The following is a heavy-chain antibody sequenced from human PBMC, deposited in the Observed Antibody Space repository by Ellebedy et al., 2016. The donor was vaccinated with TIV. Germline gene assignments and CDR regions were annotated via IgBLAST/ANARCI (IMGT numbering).Heavy chain of an antibody. J-gene: IGHJ4*02. Sequence: GESLKISCAASGLSVSTNYMGWVRQAPGKGLEWVSVLFIAGSAYYADSVKGRFTVSRDNSKNTLYLQMNSLRAEETALYYFASQYPYADYPHPTVYWGQGTLVTVSS. CDR3: ASQYPYADYPHPTVY. D-gene: IGHD4-17*01. V-gene: IGHV3-66*04. CDR1: GLSVSTNY. CDR2: LFIAGSA.